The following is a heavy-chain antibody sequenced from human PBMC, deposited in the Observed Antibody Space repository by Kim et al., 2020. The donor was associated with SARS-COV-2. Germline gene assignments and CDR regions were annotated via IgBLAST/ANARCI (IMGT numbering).Heavy chain of an antibody. V-gene: IGHV1-69*13. CDR1: GGTFTNFP. D-gene: IGHD3-9*01. CDR2: IIPTLGTA. Sequence: SVKVSCKASGGTFTNFPISWVRQAPGEGLEWMGGIIPTLGTAIYAQKFQGRVTITADEATSTTYMQMSSLRSEDTALYYCARVPYDILTGFYFDYWGQG. CDR3: ARVPYDILTGFYFDY. J-gene: IGHJ4*02.